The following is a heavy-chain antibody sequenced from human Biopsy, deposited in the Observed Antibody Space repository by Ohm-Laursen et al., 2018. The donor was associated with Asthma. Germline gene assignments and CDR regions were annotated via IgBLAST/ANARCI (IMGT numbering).Heavy chain of an antibody. CDR1: GVNFPNND. CDR2: IVPLPHRP. J-gene: IGHJ4*02. D-gene: IGHD5-24*01. CDR3: ARRRDGHNFGFDY. Sequence: GASVKVSCKASGVNFPNNDISWFRQAPGQGPEWLGGIVPLPHRPQYAQRLQGRVTITADESTSTAYMELRNLKSDDTAVYFCARRRDGHNFGFDYWGQGTLVTVSS. V-gene: IGHV1-69*10.